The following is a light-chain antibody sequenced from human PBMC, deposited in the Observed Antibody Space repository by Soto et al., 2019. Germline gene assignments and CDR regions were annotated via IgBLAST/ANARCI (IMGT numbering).Light chain of an antibody. CDR1: QSVSSSY. CDR2: GAS. Sequence: EIVLTQSPGTLSLSPGERATLSCRASQSVSSSYLAWYQQKPGQAPRLLIYGASGRATGIPDRFSGSGSGTDFTLTISRLEPEDFAVYYCQQYGSSIFTFGPGTKLEIK. CDR3: QQYGSSIFT. J-gene: IGKJ3*01. V-gene: IGKV3-20*01.